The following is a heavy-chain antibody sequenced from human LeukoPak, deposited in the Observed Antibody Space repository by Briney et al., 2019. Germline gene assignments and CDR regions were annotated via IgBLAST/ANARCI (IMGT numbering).Heavy chain of an antibody. J-gene: IGHJ4*02. CDR1: GFTFSSYG. Sequence: QTGGSLRLSCAASGFTFSSYGMNWVRQASGKGLEWASGISASGGRTFYADSVKGRFTISRDNSKNTLYLQMNSLRAEDTAVYYCARRAGDYSHPYDYWGQGTLVTVSS. D-gene: IGHD3-22*01. CDR2: ISASGGRT. CDR3: ARRAGDYSHPYDY. V-gene: IGHV3-23*01.